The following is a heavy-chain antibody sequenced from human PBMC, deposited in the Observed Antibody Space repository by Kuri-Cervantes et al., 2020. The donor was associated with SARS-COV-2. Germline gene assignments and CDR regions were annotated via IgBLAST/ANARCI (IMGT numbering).Heavy chain of an antibody. D-gene: IGHD3-16*01. J-gene: IGHJ5*02. V-gene: IGHV1-18*04. Sequence: GESLKISCKGSGYSFTSYWIGWVRQAPGQGLEWMGWISAYNGNTNYAQKLQGRVTMTTDTSTSTAYMELRSLRSDDTAVYYCARYMITFGGAKAANWFDPWGQGTLVTVSS. CDR2: ISAYNGNT. CDR1: GYSFTSYW. CDR3: ARYMITFGGAKAANWFDP.